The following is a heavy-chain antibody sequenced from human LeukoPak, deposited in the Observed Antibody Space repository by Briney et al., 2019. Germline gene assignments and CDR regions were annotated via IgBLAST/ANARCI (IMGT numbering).Heavy chain of an antibody. V-gene: IGHV4-34*01. Sequence: NTSETLSLTCAVYGGSFSGYYWSWIRQPPGKGLEWIGEINHSGSTNYNPSLKSRVTISVDTSKNQFSLKLSSVTAADTAVYYCAKAYGGNSESWGQGTLVTVSS. CDR2: INHSGST. CDR3: AKAYGGNSES. CDR1: GGSFSGYY. D-gene: IGHD4-23*01. J-gene: IGHJ4*02.